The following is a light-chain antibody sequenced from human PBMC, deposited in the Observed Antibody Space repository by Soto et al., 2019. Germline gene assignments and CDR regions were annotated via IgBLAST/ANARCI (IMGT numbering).Light chain of an antibody. J-gene: IGKJ1*01. V-gene: IGKV3D-15*01. CDR1: QSVGSSY. Sequence: EVVLTQSPGTLSLSPGERATLSCRASQSVGSSYLAWYQQKPGQAPRVLIYGTSSRATGIPARFSGSGSGTEFTLTISSLQSEDFAVYYCQQYNNWPRTFGQGTKVDIK. CDR3: QQYNNWPRT. CDR2: GTS.